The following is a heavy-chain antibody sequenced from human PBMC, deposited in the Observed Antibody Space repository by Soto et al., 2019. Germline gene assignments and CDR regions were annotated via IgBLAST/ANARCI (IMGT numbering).Heavy chain of an antibody. Sequence: EVQLWESGGGLVQPGGSLRLSCEASGFTFINCVMSWVRQAPGKGLEWVSGISGTGRSTFYADSVKGRFTISRDNSKNTVYLQMNSLRAEDTAVYYCAKGNTSGWYFFDYWGQGTLVTVSS. J-gene: IGHJ4*02. CDR3: AKGNTSGWYFFDY. CDR2: ISGTGRST. V-gene: IGHV3-23*01. CDR1: GFTFINCV. D-gene: IGHD6-19*01.